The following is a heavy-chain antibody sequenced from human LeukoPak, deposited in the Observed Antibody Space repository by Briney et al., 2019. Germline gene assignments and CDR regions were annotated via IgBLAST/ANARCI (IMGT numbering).Heavy chain of an antibody. Sequence: SETLSPTCPLSGHSINSGFYWGCMRQSRGKGLEWIGTIFNTGSTYYTASLRNRVSISVDASKNQFSLRLSSVTAADTAIYYCASSYPVAGGIFDDWGQGTQVTVST. CDR3: ASSYPVAGGIFDD. CDR1: GHSINSGFY. CDR2: IFNTGST. J-gene: IGHJ4*02. D-gene: IGHD6-19*01. V-gene: IGHV4-38-2*01.